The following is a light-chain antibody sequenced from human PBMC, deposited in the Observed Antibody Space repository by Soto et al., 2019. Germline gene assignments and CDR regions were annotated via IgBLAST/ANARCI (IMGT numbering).Light chain of an antibody. Sequence: QSVLTQPRSVSGSPGQSVTISCTGTSSDVGRYNFVSWYQQHPDKAPKLILYDVNKRPSGVPDRFSCSKSGDTASLAISGLQAEDEADYYCCSYTGSGTLFGGGTKVTVL. CDR1: SSDVGRYNF. V-gene: IGLV2-11*01. J-gene: IGLJ2*01. CDR2: DVN. CDR3: CSYTGSGTL.